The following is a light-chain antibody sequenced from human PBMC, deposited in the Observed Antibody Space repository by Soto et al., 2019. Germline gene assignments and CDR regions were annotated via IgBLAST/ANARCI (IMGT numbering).Light chain of an antibody. J-gene: IGKJ1*01. CDR3: QQTYSTPPT. CDR1: QSISNY. Sequence: DIQMTQSPSSLSASVGDRVTITCRASQSISNYLNWYQQKPGKAPELLIYAASSLQSGVPSRFSGSGSGTDFTLTISSLQPEDFATYYCQQTYSTPPTFGQGTKVDIK. CDR2: AAS. V-gene: IGKV1-39*01.